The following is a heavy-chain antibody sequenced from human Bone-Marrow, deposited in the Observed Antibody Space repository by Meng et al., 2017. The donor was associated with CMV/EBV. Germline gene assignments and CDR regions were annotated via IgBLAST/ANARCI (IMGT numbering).Heavy chain of an antibody. CDR3: ASFNDILTGYGNGMDV. CDR1: GFTFSSYE. CDR2: ISSSGSTI. J-gene: IGHJ6*02. V-gene: IGHV3-48*03. Sequence: GESLKISCAASGFTFSSYEMNWVRQAPGKGLEWVSYISSSGSTIYYADSVKGRFTISRDNAKNSLYLQMSSLRAEDTAVYYCASFNDILTGYGNGMDVWGQGTTATVSS. D-gene: IGHD3-9*01.